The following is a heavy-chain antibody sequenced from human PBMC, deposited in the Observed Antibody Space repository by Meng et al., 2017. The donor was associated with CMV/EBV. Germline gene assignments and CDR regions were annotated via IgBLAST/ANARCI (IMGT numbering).Heavy chain of an antibody. CDR3: ASLVAARPWDYYYYGMDV. Sequence: SVKVSCKASGGTFSSYAISWVRQAPGQGLEWMGGIIPIFGTANYAQKFQGRVTITTDESTSTAYMELSSLRSEDTAVYYCASLVAARPWDYYYYGMDVWGQGTTVTVSS. CDR1: GGTFSSYA. V-gene: IGHV1-69*05. CDR2: IIPIFGTA. D-gene: IGHD6-6*01. J-gene: IGHJ6*02.